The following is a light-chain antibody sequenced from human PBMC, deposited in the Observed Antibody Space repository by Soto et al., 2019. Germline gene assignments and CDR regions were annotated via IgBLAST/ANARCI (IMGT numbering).Light chain of an antibody. CDR2: AAS. Sequence: DIQMTQSPSSLSACVGDRVTITCRASQGISHDLAWYQQKPGKVPKLLIYAASTLQSGVPSRFSGSGSGTDFTLTISGLHPEDFATYYCQKYNTAPLTFGQGTRLEI. CDR3: QKYNTAPLT. J-gene: IGKJ5*01. CDR1: QGISHD. V-gene: IGKV1-27*01.